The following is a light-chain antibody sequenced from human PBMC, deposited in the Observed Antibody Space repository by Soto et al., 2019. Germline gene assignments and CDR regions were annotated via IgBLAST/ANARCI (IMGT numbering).Light chain of an antibody. V-gene: IGKV4-1*01. J-gene: IGKJ1*01. Sequence: IVMTQSPDCLAVSLGERATINCKSSQSVLYSSNNKNYLAWYQQKQGQPPKLLIYWASTRESGVHDRFSGSVSGTDFTLNISSLQAEDVAVYYCQQYYSTPTWTFGHGTKVDIK. CDR2: WAS. CDR3: QQYYSTPTWT. CDR1: QSVLYSSNNKNY.